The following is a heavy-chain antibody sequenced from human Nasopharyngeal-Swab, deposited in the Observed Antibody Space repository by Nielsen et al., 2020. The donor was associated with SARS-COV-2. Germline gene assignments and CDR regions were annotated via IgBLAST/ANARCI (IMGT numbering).Heavy chain of an antibody. J-gene: IGHJ4*02. Sequence: WIRERLGQGLEWIGTIYYSGSAYYNPSLKSRVAISVDTSKNQIFLNLSSVTAADSAVYYCARNPRSVQYTSTWYGEFDYWGQGTLVTVS. V-gene: IGHV4-39*01. CDR2: IYYSGSA. CDR3: ARNPRSVQYTSTWYGEFDY. D-gene: IGHD6-13*01.